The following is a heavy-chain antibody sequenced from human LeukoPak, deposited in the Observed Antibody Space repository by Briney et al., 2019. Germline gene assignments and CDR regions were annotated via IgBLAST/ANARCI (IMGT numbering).Heavy chain of an antibody. CDR1: GFTFSSFA. J-gene: IGHJ4*02. D-gene: IGHD2-15*01. V-gene: IGHV3-23*01. Sequence: GGSLRLSCVASGFTFSSFALDWVRQAPGRGLEWISVVSRTGSTKYYADSVKGRFTVSRDNSKNTVYLQMNSLRVDDSAVYYCAKRKNSPGYSSLDQWGQGALVTVSS. CDR2: VSRTGSTK. CDR3: AKRKNSPGYSSLDQ.